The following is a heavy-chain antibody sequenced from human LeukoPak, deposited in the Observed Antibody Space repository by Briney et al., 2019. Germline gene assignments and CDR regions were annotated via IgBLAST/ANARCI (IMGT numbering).Heavy chain of an antibody. V-gene: IGHV1-2*02. D-gene: IGHD3-22*01. Sequence: ASVKVSCKASGYTFTGHYMHWVRQAPGQRLEWMGWINANGGGTNYAQKFQGRVTMTRDTSISTAYMELSSLRSDDTAVYYCARVSLSGYYSDYWGHGTLVTVSS. CDR2: INANGGGT. J-gene: IGHJ4*01. CDR3: ARVSLSGYYSDY. CDR1: GYTFTGHY.